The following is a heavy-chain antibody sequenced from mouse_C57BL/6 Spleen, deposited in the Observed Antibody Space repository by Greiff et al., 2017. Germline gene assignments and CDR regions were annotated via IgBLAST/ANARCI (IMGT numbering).Heavy chain of an antibody. CDR1: GYSITSGYY. J-gene: IGHJ2*01. CDR2: ISYDGSN. V-gene: IGHV3-6*01. D-gene: IGHD2-3*01. Sequence: EVQLQQSGPGLVKPSQSLSLTCSVTGYSITSGYYWNWIRQFPGNKLEWMGYISYDGSNNYNPSLKNRISITRDTSKNQFFLKLNSVTTEDTATYYCARDIDGYYPYFDYGGQGTTLTVSS. CDR3: ARDIDGYYPYFDY.